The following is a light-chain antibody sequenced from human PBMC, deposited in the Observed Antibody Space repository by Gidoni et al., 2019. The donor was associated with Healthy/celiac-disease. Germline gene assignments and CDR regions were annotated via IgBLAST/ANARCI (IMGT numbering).Light chain of an antibody. CDR1: SSDVGGYNY. Sequence: QSALTQPASVSGSPGQSITISCTGTSSDVGGYNYVSCYQQHPGKAPKLMIYEVSNRPSGVSNRFSSSKSGNTASLTISGLQAEDEADYYCSSYTSSSTRRVFGGGTKLTVL. V-gene: IGLV2-14*01. CDR3: SSYTSSSTRRV. CDR2: EVS. J-gene: IGLJ2*01.